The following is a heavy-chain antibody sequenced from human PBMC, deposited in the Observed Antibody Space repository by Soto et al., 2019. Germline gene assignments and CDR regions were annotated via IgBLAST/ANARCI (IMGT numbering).Heavy chain of an antibody. D-gene: IGHD2-21*02. CDR1: GFTFSSYS. Sequence: EVQLVESGGGLVKPGGSLRLSCAASGFTFSSYSMNWVRQAPGKGLEWVSSISSSTSYIYYADSVKGRFTISRDNAKNSLYLQMNGLRAEDTAVYYCARGLNGGNSAWGQGTLVTVSS. CDR3: ARGLNGGNSA. J-gene: IGHJ5*02. CDR2: ISSSTSYI. V-gene: IGHV3-21*01.